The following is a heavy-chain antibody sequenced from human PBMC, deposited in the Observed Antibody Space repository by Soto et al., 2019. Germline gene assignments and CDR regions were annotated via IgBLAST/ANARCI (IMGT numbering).Heavy chain of an antibody. J-gene: IGHJ6*02. D-gene: IGHD3-10*01. Sequence: ETLSLTCAVSAGSISTTNWYVWVRQPPGMGLEWIGEIYHTGTTTYNPSLKSRVTMSVDTSKNQFSLRLSFVTAADTAVYYCATSSGSAYGLDVWGPGATVTVSS. CDR2: IYHTGTT. CDR1: AGSISTTNW. CDR3: ATSSGSAYGLDV. V-gene: IGHV4-4*02.